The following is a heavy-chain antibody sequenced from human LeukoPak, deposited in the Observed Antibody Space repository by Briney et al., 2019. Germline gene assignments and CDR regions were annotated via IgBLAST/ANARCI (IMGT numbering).Heavy chain of an antibody. Sequence: SEILALTCAVYGGSFSGYYWSWIRQPPGKGLEWIGEINHSGSTNYNPSLKSRVTISVDTSKNQFSLKLSSVTAADTAVYYCARGRLNGKFDYWGQGTLVTASS. CDR1: GGSFSGYY. D-gene: IGHD1-1*01. V-gene: IGHV4-34*01. CDR3: ARGRLNGKFDY. CDR2: INHSGST. J-gene: IGHJ4*02.